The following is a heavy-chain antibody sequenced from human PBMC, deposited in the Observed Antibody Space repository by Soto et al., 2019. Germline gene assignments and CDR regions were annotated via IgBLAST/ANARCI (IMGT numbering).Heavy chain of an antibody. Sequence: GESLKISCKGSGYSFTSYWISWVRQMPGKGLEWMGRIDPSDSYTNYSPSFQGHVTISADKSISTAYLQWSSLKASDTAMYYCARLHYDFWSGYYGPDDAFDIWGQGTMVTVSS. CDR3: ARLHYDFWSGYYGPDDAFDI. V-gene: IGHV5-10-1*01. CDR1: GYSFTSYW. D-gene: IGHD3-3*01. CDR2: IDPSDSYT. J-gene: IGHJ3*02.